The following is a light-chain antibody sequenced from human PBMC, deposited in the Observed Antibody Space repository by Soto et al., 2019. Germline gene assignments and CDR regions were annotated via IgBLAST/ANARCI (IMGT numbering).Light chain of an antibody. J-gene: IGKJ1*01. V-gene: IGKV3-11*01. CDR3: QQYGTSPRT. CDR2: DAS. CDR1: QSVSSH. Sequence: EIVLTQSPATLSLSPGERATVSCRASQSVSSHLAWYQQKRGQAPRLLIYDASSRASGIPAGFSGSGSGTDFTLTTSSLEPEDFAVYYCQQYGTSPRTFGQGTKVDIK.